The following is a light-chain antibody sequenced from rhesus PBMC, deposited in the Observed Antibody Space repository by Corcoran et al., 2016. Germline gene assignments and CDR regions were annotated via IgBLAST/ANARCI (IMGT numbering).Light chain of an antibody. V-gene: IGKV1-22*01. Sequence: DIRMTQSPSSLSASIGDTVTISCRASQRINTWLAWYQQKPGNAPKLLIYKAFSLQSGVPSRFSGSGSGTDFTLTINSLESEDFAIYFCQQYMRGPLTFGGGTKVELK. J-gene: IGKJ4*01. CDR3: QQYMRGPLT. CDR2: KAF. CDR1: QRINTW.